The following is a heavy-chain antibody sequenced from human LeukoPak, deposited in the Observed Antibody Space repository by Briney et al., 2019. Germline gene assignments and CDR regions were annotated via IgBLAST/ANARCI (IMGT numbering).Heavy chain of an antibody. CDR1: GGPLSGYY. Sequence: SETLSLTCAVYGGPLSGYYWTWIRQPPGKGLEWIGEINHSGTASYNPSLVSRLTMSVETSKNQFSLNLTSVTAADTAVYYCARGYFGVVTLDAFDIWGQGTMVTVSS. J-gene: IGHJ3*02. D-gene: IGHD3-3*01. CDR3: ARGYFGVVTLDAFDI. V-gene: IGHV4-34*01. CDR2: INHSGTA.